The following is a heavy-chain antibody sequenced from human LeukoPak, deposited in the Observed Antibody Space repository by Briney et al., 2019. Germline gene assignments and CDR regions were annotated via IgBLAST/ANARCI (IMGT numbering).Heavy chain of an antibody. CDR2: IKEDGSEK. CDR3: ARDPSSLRDSFDY. V-gene: IGHV3-7*01. Sequence: PRGSLRLSCAASGFTFGSYWMNWVRQVPGKGLEWVANIKEDGSEKYYVDSAKGRFTISRDNAKNSLFLQMNSLRAEDTAVYYCARDPSSLRDSFDYWGQGTLVTVSS. J-gene: IGHJ4*02. CDR1: GFTFGSYW.